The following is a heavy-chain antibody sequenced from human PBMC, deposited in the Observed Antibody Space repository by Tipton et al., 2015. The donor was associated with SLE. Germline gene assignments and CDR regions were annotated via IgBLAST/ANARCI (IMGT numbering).Heavy chain of an antibody. CDR2: INHSGST. CDR1: GGSFSGYY. CDR3: AKGIFPPFDY. Sequence: TLSLTCAVYGGSFSGYYWSWIRQPPGKGLEWIGEINHSGSTNYNPSLKSRLTISVYTSKKQFSLKMSSVPAADTAVYYCAKGIFPPFDYWCQGTLVTVSS. V-gene: IGHV4-34*01. D-gene: IGHD3-3*01. J-gene: IGHJ4*02.